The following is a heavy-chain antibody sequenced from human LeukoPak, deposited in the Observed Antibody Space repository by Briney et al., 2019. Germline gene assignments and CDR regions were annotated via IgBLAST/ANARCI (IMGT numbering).Heavy chain of an antibody. V-gene: IGHV1-8*01. CDR3: TRGSLSGSSRDY. Sequence: GASVRVSCKASGYTFTGYDINWVRQATGQGLEWMGWMNPNTGDTGYAQKFQGRVTMTRNSSIDTAYIELSGLRSEDTAVYYCTRGSLSGSSRDYWGQGTLLTVSS. J-gene: IGHJ4*02. D-gene: IGHD1-26*01. CDR2: MNPNTGDT. CDR1: GYTFTGYD.